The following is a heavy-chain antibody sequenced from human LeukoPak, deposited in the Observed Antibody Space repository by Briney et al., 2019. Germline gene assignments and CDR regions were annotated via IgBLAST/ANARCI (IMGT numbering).Heavy chain of an antibody. CDR2: IYYSGST. CDR1: GGSISSSSYY. J-gene: IGHJ3*02. CDR3: ASSARYAFDI. Sequence: ASETLSLTCTVSGGSISSSSYYWGWIRQPPGKGLEWIGSIYYSGSTYYNPSLKSRVTISVDTSKNQFSLKLSSVTAADTAVYYCASSARYAFDIWGQGTMVTVSS. D-gene: IGHD6-6*01. V-gene: IGHV4-39*01.